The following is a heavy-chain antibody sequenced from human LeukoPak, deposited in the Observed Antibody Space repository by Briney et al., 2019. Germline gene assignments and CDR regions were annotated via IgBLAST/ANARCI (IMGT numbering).Heavy chain of an antibody. Sequence: ASVKVSCKASGYTFTSYGISWVRQAPGQGLEWMGWINPNSGGTNYAQKFQGRVTMTRDTSISTAYMELSRLRSDDTAVYYCARVRRYDSSGYYSYWGQGTLVTVSS. CDR1: GYTFTSYG. J-gene: IGHJ4*02. D-gene: IGHD3-22*01. CDR2: INPNSGGT. V-gene: IGHV1-2*02. CDR3: ARVRRYDSSGYYSY.